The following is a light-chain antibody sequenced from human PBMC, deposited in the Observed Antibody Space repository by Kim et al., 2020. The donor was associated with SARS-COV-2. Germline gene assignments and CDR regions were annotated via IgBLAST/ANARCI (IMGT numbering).Light chain of an antibody. CDR1: QGISNY. J-gene: IGKJ4*01. CDR2: AAS. CDR3: QKYNSALALT. V-gene: IGKV1-27*01. Sequence: DIQMTQSPSSLSASVGDRVTITCRASQGISNYLAWYQQKPGKVPKLLIYAASTLQSGVPSRFSGSGSGTDFTLTISSLQPEDVATYYCQKYNSALALTFGGGTKLEI.